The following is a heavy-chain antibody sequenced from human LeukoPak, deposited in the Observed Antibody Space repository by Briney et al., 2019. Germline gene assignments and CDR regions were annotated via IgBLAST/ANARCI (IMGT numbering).Heavy chain of an antibody. CDR1: GYTFTSYY. D-gene: IGHD5-18*01. CDR2: INPSGGST. Sequence: ASVKVSCKASGYTFTSYYMHWVRQAPGQGLEWMGIINPSGGSTSYAQKFQGRVTMTRDMSTSTVYMELSSLRSEDTAVYYCARERRGYSYLYYMDVWGKGTAVTVSS. V-gene: IGHV1-46*01. J-gene: IGHJ6*03. CDR3: ARERRGYSYLYYMDV.